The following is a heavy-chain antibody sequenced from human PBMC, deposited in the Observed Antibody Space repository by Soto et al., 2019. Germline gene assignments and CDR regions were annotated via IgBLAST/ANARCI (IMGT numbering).Heavy chain of an antibody. CDR3: ARETTVVTPGAFDI. V-gene: IGHV4-31*03. D-gene: IGHD4-17*01. CDR2: IYYSGST. J-gene: IGHJ3*02. Sequence: QVQLQESGPGLVKPSQTLSLTCTVSGGSISSGGYYWSWIRQHPGKGLEWIGYIYYSGSTYYNPSLKSRVTIAVDTSKNRFSLKLSSVTAADTAVYYCARETTVVTPGAFDIWGQGTMVTVSS. CDR1: GGSISSGGYY.